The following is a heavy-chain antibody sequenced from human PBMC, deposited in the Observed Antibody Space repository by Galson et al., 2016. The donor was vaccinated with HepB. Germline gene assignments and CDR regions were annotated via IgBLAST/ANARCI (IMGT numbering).Heavy chain of an antibody. Sequence: SLRLSCAASGFNFENYAMHWVRQAPGKGLEWVSGITWNSDSIGYAESVKGRFTTSRDNAESSMYLQLNSPRREGTALYFCARGGRFLEWYYYGMDVWGQGTTVTVSS. J-gene: IGHJ6*02. CDR1: GFNFENYA. V-gene: IGHV3-9*01. D-gene: IGHD3-3*01. CDR3: ARGGRFLEWYYYGMDV. CDR2: ITWNSDSI.